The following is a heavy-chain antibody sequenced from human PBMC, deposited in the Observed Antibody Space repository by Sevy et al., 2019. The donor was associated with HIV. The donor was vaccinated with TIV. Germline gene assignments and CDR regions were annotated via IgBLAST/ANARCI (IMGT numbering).Heavy chain of an antibody. Sequence: GGSLRLSCAASGFTFSSHGMHWVRQAPGKGLVWVAVISYDGSYKSYGDSVKGRFTISRDDSKNTLYLQMNSLGPEDTAVYYCARDSGYSINWYPAYWGQGTLVTVSS. CDR2: ISYDGSYK. CDR3: ARDSGYSINWYPAY. CDR1: GFTFSSHG. J-gene: IGHJ4*02. V-gene: IGHV3-30*03. D-gene: IGHD6-13*01.